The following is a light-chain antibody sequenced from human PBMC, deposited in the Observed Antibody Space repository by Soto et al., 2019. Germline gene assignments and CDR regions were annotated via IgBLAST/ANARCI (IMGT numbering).Light chain of an antibody. Sequence: IVMTQSPATLSVSPGKRATLSCRASQSVSSNLAWFQQKPGQAPRLLIFDASTRATGIPARFSGSGSGTEFTLTISSLQSEDFAVYYCQQYGNWPRTFGQGTKVEIK. J-gene: IGKJ1*01. CDR2: DAS. CDR1: QSVSSN. CDR3: QQYGNWPRT. V-gene: IGKV3-15*01.